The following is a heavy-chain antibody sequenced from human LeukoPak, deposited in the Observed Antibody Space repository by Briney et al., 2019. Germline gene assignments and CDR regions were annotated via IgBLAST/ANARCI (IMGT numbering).Heavy chain of an antibody. CDR1: GGSISSSNYY. CDR3: AKLLIYCSSTSCHFDY. J-gene: IGHJ4*02. CDR2: IYYSGIT. Sequence: SETQSLTCTVSGGSISSSNYYWGWIRQPPGKGLEWIGSIYYSGITYYNPSLKSRVTISVDTSNNQLSLKLSSVTAADTAMYYCAKLLIYCSSTSCHFDYWGQGTLVTVSS. D-gene: IGHD2-2*01. V-gene: IGHV4-39*01.